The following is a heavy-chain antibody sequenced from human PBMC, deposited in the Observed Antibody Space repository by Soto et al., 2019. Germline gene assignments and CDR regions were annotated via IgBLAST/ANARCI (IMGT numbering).Heavy chain of an antibody. D-gene: IGHD3-3*01. CDR3: AKDLGGYYPLFDY. J-gene: IGHJ4*02. CDR1: GFTFSSYG. CDR2: ISYDGSNK. V-gene: IGHV3-30*18. Sequence: GGSLRLSCAASGFTFSSYGMHWVRQAPGKGLEWVAVISYDGSNKYYADSVKGRFTISRDNSKNTLYLQMNSLRAEDTAVYYCAKDLGGYYPLFDYWGQGTLVTVSS.